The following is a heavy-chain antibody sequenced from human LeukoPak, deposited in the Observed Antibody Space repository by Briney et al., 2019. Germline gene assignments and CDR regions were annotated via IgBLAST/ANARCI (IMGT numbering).Heavy chain of an antibody. J-gene: IGHJ4*02. CDR3: VRALYDFWSGYSYFDY. Sequence: SETLSLTCAVYGGSFSGYYWSWIRQPPGKGLEWIGEINHSGSTNYNPSLKSRVTISVDTSKNQFSLKLSSVTAADTAVYYCVRALYDFWSGYSYFDYWGQGTLVTVSS. V-gene: IGHV4-34*01. CDR1: GGSFSGYY. CDR2: INHSGST. D-gene: IGHD3-3*01.